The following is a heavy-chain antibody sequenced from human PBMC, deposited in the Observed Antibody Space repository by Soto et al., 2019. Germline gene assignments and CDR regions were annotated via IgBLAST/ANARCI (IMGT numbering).Heavy chain of an antibody. CDR2: INHSGST. CDR1: GGSFSGYY. V-gene: IGHV4-34*01. Sequence: PSETRSLTWAVYGGSFSGYYWTWIRQPPGTGLEWIGEINHSGSTNYNPSLKSRVTISVDTSKNQFSLKLTSVTAADTAVYYCGRVYRRAMHAFDICGQGTAVPVSS. CDR3: GRVYRRAMHAFDI. D-gene: IGHD2-2*01. J-gene: IGHJ3*02.